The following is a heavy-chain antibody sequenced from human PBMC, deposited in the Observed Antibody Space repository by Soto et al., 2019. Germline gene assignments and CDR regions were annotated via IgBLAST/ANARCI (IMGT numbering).Heavy chain of an antibody. CDR1: GYTFIRYG. CDR3: ARGGYYDNSWGKLSHYGLDV. CDR2: ISPYNDYT. Sequence: QVQLAQSANEVKKPGASVRVSCKAAGYTFIRYGIAWVRQAPGQGLEWMGWISPYNDYTGYAQKFQGRVSMTADTSTRTVYMNLRGLKSGDTAVYYCARGGYYDNSWGKLSHYGLDVWGQGTSVSVSS. J-gene: IGHJ6*02. V-gene: IGHV1-18*01. D-gene: IGHD3-16*01.